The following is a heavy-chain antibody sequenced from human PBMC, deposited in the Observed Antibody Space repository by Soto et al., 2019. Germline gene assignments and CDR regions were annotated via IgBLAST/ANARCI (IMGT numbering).Heavy chain of an antibody. CDR2: INADNGNT. V-gene: IGHV1-3*01. D-gene: IGHD2-21*02. CDR1: GYTFTSYA. CDR3: ARGPCGGDCYSYFDP. Sequence: ASVKVSCKASGYTFTSYAMHWVRQAPGQRLEWMGWINADNGNTKYSQKLQGRVTITTDTSTSTAYMELRSLRSDDTAVYYCARGPCGGDCYSYFDPWGQGTLVTVSS. J-gene: IGHJ5*02.